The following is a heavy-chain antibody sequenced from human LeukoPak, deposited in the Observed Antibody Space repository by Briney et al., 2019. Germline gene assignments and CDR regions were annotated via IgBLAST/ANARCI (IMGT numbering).Heavy chain of an antibody. Sequence: GTSLRLSCVGSGFTFGRYGLHWVRQAPGKGLEWVAGISYDATIKHYADSVKGRFTISRDNSKSTLFLQLSSLRVDGTAVYFCARADHGDYLQRGSWGQGTLVTVSS. D-gene: IGHD4-17*01. V-gene: IGHV3-30-3*01. J-gene: IGHJ5*02. CDR1: GFTFGRYG. CDR3: ARADHGDYLQRGS. CDR2: ISYDATIK.